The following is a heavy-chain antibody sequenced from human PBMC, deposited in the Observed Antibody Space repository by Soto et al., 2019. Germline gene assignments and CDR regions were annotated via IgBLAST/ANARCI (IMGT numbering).Heavy chain of an antibody. CDR2: ISSSSRIT. Sequence: GGSLRLSCAASGFTFTRYSMNWVRQAPGKGLEWLSYISSSSRITYYADSVKGRFTVSRDNAKNSLYLQMNSLRDEDTAVYYCARDQDIVVAPGAYGMDVWGQGTTVTVSS. V-gene: IGHV3-48*02. CDR3: ARDQDIVVAPGAYGMDV. CDR1: GFTFTRYS. D-gene: IGHD2-2*01. J-gene: IGHJ6*02.